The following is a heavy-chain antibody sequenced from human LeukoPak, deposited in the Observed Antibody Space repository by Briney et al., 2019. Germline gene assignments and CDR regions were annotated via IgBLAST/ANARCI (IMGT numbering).Heavy chain of an antibody. D-gene: IGHD3-10*02. Sequence: GGSLRLSCAAAGFTFSDYGMNWVRQAPGKGLEWVSGISGSGISTYYADSVKGRFTISRDNSKNTLYLQMNSLRVEDTAVYYCARHLANVRWGVNPRWFDPWGQGTLVTVSS. J-gene: IGHJ5*02. V-gene: IGHV3-23*01. CDR3: ARHLANVRWGVNPRWFDP. CDR1: GFTFSDYG. CDR2: ISGSGIST.